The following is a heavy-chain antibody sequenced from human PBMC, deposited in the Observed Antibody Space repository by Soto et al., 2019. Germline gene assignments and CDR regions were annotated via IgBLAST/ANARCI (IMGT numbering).Heavy chain of an antibody. Sequence: TLSLTCTVSGGSISRGGYYWSWIRQHPGKGLEWIGYIYYSGSTYYNPSLKSRVTISVDTSKSQFSLKLSSVTAADTAVYYCASQYGSGSYFGFWGQGTLVTVSS. D-gene: IGHD3-10*01. V-gene: IGHV4-31*03. CDR3: ASQYGSGSYFGF. CDR2: IYYSGST. J-gene: IGHJ4*02. CDR1: GGSISRGGYY.